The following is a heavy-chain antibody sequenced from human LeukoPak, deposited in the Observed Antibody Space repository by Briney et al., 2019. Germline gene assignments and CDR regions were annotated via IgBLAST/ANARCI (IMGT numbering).Heavy chain of an antibody. CDR1: GGSISSSNW. CDR3: ARVGDSSGFGAFDI. V-gene: IGHV4-4*02. D-gene: IGHD3-22*01. J-gene: IGHJ3*02. CDR2: IYHSGST. Sequence: SSETLSLTCAVSGGSISSSNWRSWVRQPPGKGLEWIGEIYHSGSTNYNPSLKSRVTISVDKSKNQFSLKLSSVTAADTAVYYCARVGDSSGFGAFDIWGQGTMVTVSS.